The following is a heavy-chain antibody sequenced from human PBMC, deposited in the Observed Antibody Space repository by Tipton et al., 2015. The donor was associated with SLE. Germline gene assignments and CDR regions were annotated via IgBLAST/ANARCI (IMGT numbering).Heavy chain of an antibody. Sequence: LRLSCTVSGGSISSHYWSWIRQPPGKGLEWIGYIYYSGSTNYNPSLKSRVTISVDTSKNQFSLKLSSVTAADTAVYYCARGVMTEWYFDLWGRGTLVTVSS. J-gene: IGHJ2*01. D-gene: IGHD3-16*01. V-gene: IGHV4-59*11. CDR3: ARGVMTEWYFDL. CDR2: IYYSGST. CDR1: GGSISSHY.